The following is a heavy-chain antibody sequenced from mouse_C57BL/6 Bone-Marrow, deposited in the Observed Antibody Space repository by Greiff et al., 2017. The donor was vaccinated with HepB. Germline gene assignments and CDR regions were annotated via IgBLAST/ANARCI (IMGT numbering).Heavy chain of an antibody. CDR3: AGGGECRWYYDV. Sequence: VQLQQSGPVLVKPGASVKMSCQAFGYTFTDFYFTWVKQSHGKRLVWIGVINPYNCGSAYNQKYKGKATLTVDKSSSTASMERNSLTSEDAAVYYGAGGGECRWYYDVWGRGTAVTVTA. CDR1: GYTFTDFY. D-gene: IGHD2-13*01. CDR2: INPYNCGS. V-gene: IGHV1-19*01. J-gene: IGHJ1*03.